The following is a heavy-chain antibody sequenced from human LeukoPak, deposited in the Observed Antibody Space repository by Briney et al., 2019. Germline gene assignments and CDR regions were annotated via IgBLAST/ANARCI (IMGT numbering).Heavy chain of an antibody. CDR1: GFTFSSYA. CDR2: IKSRDYGGTT. Sequence: PGGSLRLSCAASGFTFSSYAMSWVRQPPGKGLEWVSRIKSRDYGGTTEHAAPVKGRFSISRDDSKNTVYLQMDNLKTEDTAVYYCTTDLSGLAGIYWGQGTQVTVSP. CDR3: TTDLSGLAGIY. D-gene: IGHD3-10*01. V-gene: IGHV3-15*01. J-gene: IGHJ4*02.